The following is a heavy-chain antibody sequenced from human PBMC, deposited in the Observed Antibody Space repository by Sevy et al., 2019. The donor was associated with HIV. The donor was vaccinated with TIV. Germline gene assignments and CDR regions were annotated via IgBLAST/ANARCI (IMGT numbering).Heavy chain of an antibody. J-gene: IGHJ6*02. CDR2: ISYDGSNK. CDR3: AKIAAADPGGFYYYYGMDV. CDR1: GFTFSSYG. Sequence: GGSLRLSCAASGFTFSSYGMHWGRQAPGKGLEWLAVISYDGSNKYYADSVKGRFTNFRDNSRNTLYLQMNSLRAEDTAVYYCAKIAAADPGGFYYYYGMDVWGQGTTVTVSS. V-gene: IGHV3-30*18. D-gene: IGHD6-13*01.